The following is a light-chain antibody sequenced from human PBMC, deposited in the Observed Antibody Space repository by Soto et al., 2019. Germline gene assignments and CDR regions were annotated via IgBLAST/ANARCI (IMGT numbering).Light chain of an antibody. J-gene: IGKJ2*01. V-gene: IGKV1-5*03. CDR2: KAF. CDR3: QQYDTYPHT. CDR1: QSINSW. Sequence: DIQLTQSPSTLSASVGDRVTITCRASQSINSWLAWYQQRPGKAPKLLIYKAFSLQSGVPSRFSGSGSVTEFTRTISRLQPDDFANYYCQQYDTYPHTFGQGTKLEIK.